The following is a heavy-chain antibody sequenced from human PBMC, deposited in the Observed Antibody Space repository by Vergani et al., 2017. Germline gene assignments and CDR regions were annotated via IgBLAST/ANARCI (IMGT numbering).Heavy chain of an antibody. CDR1: GGSISSGSYY. J-gene: IGHJ3*02. V-gene: IGHV4-39*02. CDR3: ARLSGYCSNSICYFDAFDI. CDR2: IYSTGTT. Sequence: QVQLQQWGAGLVKPSQTLSLTCTVSGGSISSGSYYWVWIRQPPGKGLEWIGSIYSTGTTYYNPSLKSRVTISVDTSKNHFSLKLSSVTAADTAVYYCARLSGYCSNSICYFDAFDIWGQGTMVTVSS. D-gene: IGHD2-2*01.